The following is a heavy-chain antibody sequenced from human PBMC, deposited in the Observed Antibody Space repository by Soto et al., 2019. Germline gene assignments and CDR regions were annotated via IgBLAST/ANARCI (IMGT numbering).Heavy chain of an antibody. J-gene: IGHJ4*02. Sequence: GASVKVSFKAFGGTFSSYAISWLRQAPGQGLEWMGGIIPIFGTANYAQKFQGRVTITADKSTSTAYMELSSLRSEDTAVYYCARGYCSGGSCYSCDYWGQGTLVTGSS. V-gene: IGHV1-69*06. D-gene: IGHD2-15*01. CDR3: ARGYCSGGSCYSCDY. CDR2: IIPIFGTA. CDR1: GGTFSSYA.